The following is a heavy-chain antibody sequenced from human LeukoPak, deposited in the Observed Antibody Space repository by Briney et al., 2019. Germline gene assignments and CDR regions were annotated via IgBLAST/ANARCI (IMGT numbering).Heavy chain of an antibody. CDR3: ARVPIGVVAAIDY. V-gene: IGHV1-2*02. Sequence: ASVKVSCKASGYSFADYYMHWVRQAPGQGLEWMGWIKPNSGGTNYAQKFQGRVTMTRDTSISTAYMELSRLRSDDTAVYYCARVPIGVVAAIDYWGQGTLVTVSS. CDR1: GYSFADYY. D-gene: IGHD2-15*01. CDR2: IKPNSGGT. J-gene: IGHJ4*02.